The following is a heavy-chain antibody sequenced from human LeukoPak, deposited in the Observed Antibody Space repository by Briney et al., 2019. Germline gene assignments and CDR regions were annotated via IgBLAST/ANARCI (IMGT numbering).Heavy chain of an antibody. Sequence: GRSLRLSCAASGFTFSSYGMHWVRQAPGKGLAWVAVISYDGSNKYYADSVKGRFTISSDNSKNTLYMQMNSMRAEETAVYCCASKISGWSVYYYYGMDVWGKGTTVTVSS. V-gene: IGHV3-30*03. D-gene: IGHD6-19*01. CDR1: GFTFSSYG. CDR2: ISYDGSNK. J-gene: IGHJ6*04. CDR3: ASKISGWSVYYYYGMDV.